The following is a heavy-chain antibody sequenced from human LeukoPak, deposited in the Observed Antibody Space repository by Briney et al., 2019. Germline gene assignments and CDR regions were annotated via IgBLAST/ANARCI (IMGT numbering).Heavy chain of an antibody. CDR1: GYTFTAYY. D-gene: IGHD3-22*01. V-gene: IGHV1-2*02. J-gene: IGHJ5*02. CDR3: ARRYYDSSGYYYYP. CDR2: INPNSGGT. Sequence: ASVKVSCKASGYTFTAYYIHWVRQAPGHGLEWMGCINPNSGGTNYAQKFQGRVTMTRDTSISTVYMELSRLRSVDTAVYYCARRYYDSSGYYYYPWGQGTLVTVSS.